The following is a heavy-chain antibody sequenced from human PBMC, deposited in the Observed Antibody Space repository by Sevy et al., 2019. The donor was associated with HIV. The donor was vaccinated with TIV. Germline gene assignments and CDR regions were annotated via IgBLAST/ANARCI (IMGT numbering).Heavy chain of an antibody. J-gene: IGHJ4*02. V-gene: IGHV1-3*01. D-gene: IGHD4-17*01. CDR1: ASIFTYYA. Sequence: ASVKVSCKASASIFTYYALHWVRQAPGQRPEWMGWIVLGNGRTKYSEDFQGRVTFTRDRCARIAYMGMSSLRSEDTAVYYCARGWATTLTNFDYWGQGSLVTVSS. CDR2: IVLGNGRT. CDR3: ARGWATTLTNFDY.